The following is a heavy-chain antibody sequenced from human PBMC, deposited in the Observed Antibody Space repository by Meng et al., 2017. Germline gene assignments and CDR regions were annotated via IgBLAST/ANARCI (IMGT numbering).Heavy chain of an antibody. D-gene: IGHD4-23*01. CDR2: ISSSGATR. CDR1: GFTFSDYY. J-gene: IGHJ5*01. Sequence: QVQLVESGGGLVKPGGSLRLSFAASGFTFSDYYMSWIRQAPGKGLEWVSYISSSGATRYYADSVKGRFTISRDNARKLLYLQMNYLRPEDTAVYYCARSIPVTTPWFDSWGQGTLVTVSS. V-gene: IGHV3-11*01. CDR3: ARSIPVTTPWFDS.